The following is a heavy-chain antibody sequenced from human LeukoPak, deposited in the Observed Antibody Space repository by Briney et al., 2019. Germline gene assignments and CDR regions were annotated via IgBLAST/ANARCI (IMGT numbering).Heavy chain of an antibody. Sequence: ASVKVSCKASGYTFTSYGISWVRQAPGQGLEWMGWISAYNGNTNYAQKLQGRVTITADKSTSTAYMELSSLRSEDTAVYYCARGGHYDILTGYDYWFDPWGQGTLVTVSS. CDR2: ISAYNGNT. D-gene: IGHD3-9*01. J-gene: IGHJ5*02. V-gene: IGHV1-18*01. CDR1: GYTFTSYG. CDR3: ARGGHYDILTGYDYWFDP.